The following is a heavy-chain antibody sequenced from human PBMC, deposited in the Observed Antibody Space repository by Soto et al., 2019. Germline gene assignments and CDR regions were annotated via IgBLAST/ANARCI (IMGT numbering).Heavy chain of an antibody. V-gene: IGHV4-4*02. Sequence: PSETLSLTCAVSGGSISSSNWWSWVRQPPGKGLEWIGEIYHSGSTNYNPSLKSRVTISVDKSKNQFSLKLSSVTAADTAVYYCARLRGYGDDAFDIWGQGTMVTVSS. D-gene: IGHD4-17*01. J-gene: IGHJ3*02. CDR3: ARLRGYGDDAFDI. CDR2: IYHSGST. CDR1: GGSISSSNW.